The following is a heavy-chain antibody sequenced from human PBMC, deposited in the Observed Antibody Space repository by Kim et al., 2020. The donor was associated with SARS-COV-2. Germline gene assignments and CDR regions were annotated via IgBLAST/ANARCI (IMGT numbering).Heavy chain of an antibody. J-gene: IGHJ3*02. V-gene: IGHV4-39*01. CDR3: ARQDSSGWDGDAFDI. CDR2: IYYSGST. CDR1: GGSISSSSYY. D-gene: IGHD6-19*01. Sequence: SETLSLTCTVSGGSISSSSYYWGWIRQPPGKGLEWIGSIYYSGSTYYNPSLKSRVTISVDTSKNQFSLKLSSVTAADTAVYYCARQDSSGWDGDAFDIWGQGTMVTVSS.